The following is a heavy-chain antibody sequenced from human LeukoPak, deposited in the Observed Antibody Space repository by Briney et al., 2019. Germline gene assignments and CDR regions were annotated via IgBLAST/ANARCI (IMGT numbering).Heavy chain of an antibody. D-gene: IGHD2-15*01. J-gene: IGHJ4*02. CDR2: ISTNGGRT. V-gene: IGHV3-64D*08. Sequence: AGGSLRLSCSASGFTFSSYAMHWVRQAPGKGLQYVSGISTNGGRTYYADSVKDRFTISRDNSKNTLYLQMSSLRAEDTAVYFCPLPTLGYWGQGTLVTVSS. CDR3: PLPTLGY. CDR1: GFTFSSYA.